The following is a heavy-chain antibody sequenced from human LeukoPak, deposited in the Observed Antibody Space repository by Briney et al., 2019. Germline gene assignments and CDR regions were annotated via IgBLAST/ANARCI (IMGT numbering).Heavy chain of an antibody. D-gene: IGHD3-10*01. CDR2: IIPIFGTA. Sequence: SVKVSCKASGGTFSSYAISWVRQAPGQGLEWMGGIIPIFGTANYAQKFQGRVTITADESTSTAYMELSSLRSEDTAVYYCARDWSYYYGSGIPSGDYWGQGTLVTVSS. CDR3: ARDWSYYYGSGIPSGDY. V-gene: IGHV1-69*13. J-gene: IGHJ4*02. CDR1: GGTFSSYA.